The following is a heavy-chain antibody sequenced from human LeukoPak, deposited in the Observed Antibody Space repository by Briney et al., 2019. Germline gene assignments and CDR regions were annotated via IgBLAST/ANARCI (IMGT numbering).Heavy chain of an antibody. CDR3: ARDQGYYDFWSGPDAFDI. CDR1: GFTFSSYS. V-gene: IGHV3-21*01. D-gene: IGHD3-3*01. CDR2: ISSSSYI. Sequence: GGSLRLSCAASGFTFSSYSMNWVRQAPGKGLEWVSSISSSSYIYYADSVKGRFTISRDNAKNSLYLQMNSLRAEDTAVYYCARDQGYYDFWSGPDAFDIWGQGTMVTVSS. J-gene: IGHJ3*02.